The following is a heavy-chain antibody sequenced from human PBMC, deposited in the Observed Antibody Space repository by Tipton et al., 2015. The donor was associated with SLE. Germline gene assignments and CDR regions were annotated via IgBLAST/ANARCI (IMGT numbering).Heavy chain of an antibody. CDR2: IKSKSDGGTT. V-gene: IGHV3-15*01. Sequence: LTCAVYGGSFSGYYWSWIRQPPGKGLEWVGRIKSKSDGGTTDYAAPVKGRFIISRDDSKNTLYLQMNSLKTEDTAVYYCTTEVYDSSGYYLANDAFDIWGQGTMVTVSS. D-gene: IGHD3-22*01. CDR3: TTEVYDSSGYYLANDAFDI. CDR1: GGSFSGYY. J-gene: IGHJ3*02.